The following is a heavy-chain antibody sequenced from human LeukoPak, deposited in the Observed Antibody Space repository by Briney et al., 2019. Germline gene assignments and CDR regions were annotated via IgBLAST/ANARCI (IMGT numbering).Heavy chain of an antibody. J-gene: IGHJ3*02. V-gene: IGHV3-48*02. CDR1: GFTFSSYA. D-gene: IGHD6-13*01. CDR2: ISGSGDTT. Sequence: GGSLRLSCGVSGFTFSSYAMTWVRQAPGKGLEWVSYISGSGDTTFYADSVKGRFTISRDNAKNSLYLQMNNLRDEDTAVYYCALNSSSYRGDAFDIWGQGTMVTVSS. CDR3: ALNSSSYRGDAFDI.